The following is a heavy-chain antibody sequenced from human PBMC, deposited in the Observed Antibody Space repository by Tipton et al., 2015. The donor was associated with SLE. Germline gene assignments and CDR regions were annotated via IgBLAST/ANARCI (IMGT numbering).Heavy chain of an antibody. D-gene: IGHD6-6*01. CDR2: IYYSGNS. V-gene: IGHV4-59*12. CDR1: GGSISSYY. CDR3: ARVVNTYYFYYMDV. J-gene: IGHJ6*03. Sequence: TLSLTCTVSGGSISSYYWSWIRQPPGKGLEWIGYIYYSGNSNYNPSLKSRVTISVATSKNQVSLKLTSVTAADTAVYFCARVVNTYYFYYMDVWGKGTTVTVSS.